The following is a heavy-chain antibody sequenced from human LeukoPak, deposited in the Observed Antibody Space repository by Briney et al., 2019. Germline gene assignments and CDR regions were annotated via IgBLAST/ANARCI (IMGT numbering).Heavy chain of an antibody. CDR1: GGTFSSYA. CDR3: ARDGSSGRGAFDI. CDR2: IIPIFGTA. V-gene: IGHV1-69*05. Sequence: ASVKVSCKASGGTFSSYAISWVRQAPGQGLEWMGGIIPIFGTANYAQKFQGRVTITTDESTSTAYMELSSLRSEDTAVYYCARDGSSGRGAFDIWGQGTMVTVSS. J-gene: IGHJ3*02. D-gene: IGHD6-6*01.